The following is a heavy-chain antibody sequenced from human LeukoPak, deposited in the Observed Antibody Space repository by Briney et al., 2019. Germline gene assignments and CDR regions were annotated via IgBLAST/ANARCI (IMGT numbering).Heavy chain of an antibody. V-gene: IGHV3-20*04. D-gene: IGHD1-26*01. J-gene: IGHJ4*02. Sequence: GGSLRLSCAASGFSFDDYGMTWVRQAPGKGLEWVAGINGNGDTTGYADSVKGRFPISRDNAKNSLYLQMNSLRAEDTAVYYCARGNRGSSYGGDSWGQGTLVTVSS. CDR3: ARGNRGSSYGGDS. CDR1: GFSFDDYG. CDR2: INGNGDTT.